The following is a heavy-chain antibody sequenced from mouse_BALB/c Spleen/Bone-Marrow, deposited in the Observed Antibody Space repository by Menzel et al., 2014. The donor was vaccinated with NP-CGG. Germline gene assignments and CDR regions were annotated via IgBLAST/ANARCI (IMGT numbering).Heavy chain of an antibody. D-gene: IGHD2-4*01. J-gene: IGHJ2*01. CDR1: GYTFPDHA. V-gene: IGHV1S53*03. Sequence: QVQLKESDTELVKPGASVKISYKASGYTFPDHAIHWVKQRPEQGLEWIGYISPGNGYIKYNEKFKGKATLTADKSSSTAYMQFNSLTSEDSAVYFCKRWDYDGDFDYWGQGTTLTVSS. CDR2: ISPGNGYI. CDR3: KRWDYDGDFDY.